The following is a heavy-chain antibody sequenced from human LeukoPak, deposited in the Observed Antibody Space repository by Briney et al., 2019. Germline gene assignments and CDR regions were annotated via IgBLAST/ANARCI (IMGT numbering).Heavy chain of an antibody. V-gene: IGHV1-8*03. CDR2: MNPNSGNT. D-gene: IGHD5-18*01. Sequence: ASVKASCKASGYTFTSYDINWVRQATGQGLEWMGWMNPNSGNTGYAQKFQGRVTITRNTSISTAYMELSSLRSEDTAVYYCARGGGGYSYGYYSAFDYWGQGTLVTVSS. CDR3: ARGGGGYSYGYYSAFDY. CDR1: GYTFTSYD. J-gene: IGHJ4*02.